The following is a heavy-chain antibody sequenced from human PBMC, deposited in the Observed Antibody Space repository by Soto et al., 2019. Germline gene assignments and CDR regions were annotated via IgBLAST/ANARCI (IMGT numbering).Heavy chain of an antibody. CDR1: GFTFSSYA. Sequence: EVQLLESGGGLVQPGGSLRLSCEASGFTFSSYAMSWVRQAPGKGLEWVSAISGSGGSTYYADSVKGRFTISRDNSKNTVYLQMNSLRAEDTAVYYCANEDSSSCFRVGGLGFDPWGQGTLVTVSS. D-gene: IGHD6-6*01. CDR3: ANEDSSSCFRVGGLGFDP. V-gene: IGHV3-23*01. J-gene: IGHJ5*02. CDR2: ISGSGGST.